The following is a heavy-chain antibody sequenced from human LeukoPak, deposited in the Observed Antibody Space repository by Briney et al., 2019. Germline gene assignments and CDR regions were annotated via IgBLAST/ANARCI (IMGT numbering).Heavy chain of an antibody. CDR1: GYTFTDYS. V-gene: IGHV1-2*02. J-gene: IGHJ4*02. Sequence: ASVMVSCKTSGYTFTDYSIHWVRQAPGQGLEWMGSMNPKSGGTWYAQKFQDSVTMTRDTSISTGYIELIRLTSDDTAVYYCTRDKYALCNDYWGQGTLVIVSS. D-gene: IGHD2-2*01. CDR3: TRDKYALCNDY. CDR2: MNPKSGGT.